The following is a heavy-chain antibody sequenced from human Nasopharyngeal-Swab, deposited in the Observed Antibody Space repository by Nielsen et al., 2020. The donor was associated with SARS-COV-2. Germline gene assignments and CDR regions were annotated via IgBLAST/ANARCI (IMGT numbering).Heavy chain of an antibody. CDR2: IYYSGGT. Sequence: WIRQHPGKGLEWIGSIYYSGGTYYNPSLKSRVTISVDTSKNQFSLKLSSVTAADTAVYYCARHDRDIVVVGPWGQGTLVTVSS. J-gene: IGHJ5*02. D-gene: IGHD2-2*01. CDR3: ARHDRDIVVVGP. V-gene: IGHV4-39*01.